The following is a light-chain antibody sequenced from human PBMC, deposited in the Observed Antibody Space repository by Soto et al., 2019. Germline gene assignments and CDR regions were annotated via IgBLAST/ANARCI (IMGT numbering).Light chain of an antibody. CDR1: NIGSKR. CDR2: YDS. CDR3: QVWDSSSDHSVV. Sequence: SYELTQPLSVSVAPGKTARITCGGNNIGSKRVHWYQQKPGQAPVLVIYYDSDRPSGIPERFSGSNSGNTATLTISRVEAGDEADYYCQVWDSSSDHSVVFGGGTKLTVL. J-gene: IGLJ2*01. V-gene: IGLV3-21*04.